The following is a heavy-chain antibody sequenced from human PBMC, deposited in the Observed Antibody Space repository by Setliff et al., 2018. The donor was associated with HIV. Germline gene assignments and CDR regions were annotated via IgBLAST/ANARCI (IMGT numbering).Heavy chain of an antibody. Sequence: SETLSLTCTVSGGSISSGDDFWTWVRQPAGKGLEWTGHVYASGGTKYDPSLQSRVVISVDTSKNQFFLRLTSVTAADTAVYFCARDLGRYTRSGFYSDYHYGVDVWGQGTTVTVSS. D-gene: IGHD3-22*01. CDR1: GGSISSGDDF. V-gene: IGHV4-61*09. CDR3: ARDLGRYTRSGFYSDYHYGVDV. CDR2: VYASGGT. J-gene: IGHJ6*02.